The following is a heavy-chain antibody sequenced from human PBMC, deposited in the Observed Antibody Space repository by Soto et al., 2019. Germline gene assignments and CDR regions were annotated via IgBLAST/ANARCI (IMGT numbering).Heavy chain of an antibody. D-gene: IGHD4-17*01. CDR3: ARTTAVTTTLRSRYFFDY. Sequence: SETLSLTCSVSGGSVSDKTYYWSWIRQPPGKRLEWIGYVYYSGTTNYNPSLKSRVTISVDLSKNRFSLRLSSVTTADTALYYCARTTAVTTTLRSRYFFDYWGQGTMVTVYS. J-gene: IGHJ4*02. CDR2: VYYSGTT. CDR1: GGSVSDKTYY. V-gene: IGHV4-61*01.